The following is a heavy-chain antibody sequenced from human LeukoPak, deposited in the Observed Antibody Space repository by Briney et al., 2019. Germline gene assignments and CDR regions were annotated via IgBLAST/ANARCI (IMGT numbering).Heavy chain of an antibody. D-gene: IGHD6-6*01. CDR3: ARDSRIAARQSVFDY. J-gene: IGHJ4*02. Sequence: SETLSLTCTVSGGSISSYYWSWIRQPPGKGLEWIGYIYYSGSTNYNPSLKSRVTISVDTSKNQFSLKLSSVTAADTAVYYCARDSRIAARQSVFDYWGQGTLVTVSS. CDR1: GGSISSYY. CDR2: IYYSGST. V-gene: IGHV4-59*01.